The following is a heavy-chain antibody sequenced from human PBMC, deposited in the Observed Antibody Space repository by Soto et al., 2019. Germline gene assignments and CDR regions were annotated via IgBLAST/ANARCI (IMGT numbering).Heavy chain of an antibody. Sequence: QVQLQESGPGLVKPSQTLSLTCTVSGGSISSGGYYWSWIRQHPGKGLEWIGYIYYSGSTYYNPYLKSRVTIPVGTSKTQFSRKLSAVTAADAAVYYCARAGVVVPAAVQANYYYGMDVWGQGTTVTVSS. V-gene: IGHV4-31*03. D-gene: IGHD2-2*01. CDR1: GGSISSGGYY. CDR3: ARAGVVVPAAVQANYYYGMDV. J-gene: IGHJ6*02. CDR2: IYYSGST.